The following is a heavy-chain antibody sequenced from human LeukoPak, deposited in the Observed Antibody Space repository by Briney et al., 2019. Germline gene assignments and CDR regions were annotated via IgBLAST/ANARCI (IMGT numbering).Heavy chain of an antibody. J-gene: IGHJ4*02. CDR1: GYTFTSYD. V-gene: IGHV1-8*01. CDR2: MNPNSGNT. Sequence: GASVKVSCKASGYTFTSYDINWVRQATGQGLEWMGWMNPNSGNTGYAQKFQGRVTMTRNTSISTAYMELSSLRSEDAAVYYCARGAVDLYCSGGSCYHFDYWGQGTLVTVSS. D-gene: IGHD2-15*01. CDR3: ARGAVDLYCSGGSCYHFDY.